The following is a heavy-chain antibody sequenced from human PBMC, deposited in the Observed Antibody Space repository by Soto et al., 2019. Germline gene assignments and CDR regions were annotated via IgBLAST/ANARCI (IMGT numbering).Heavy chain of an antibody. Sequence: GGSLRLSCAASGVTFSDYWMHVVPQTPGKGLMWISRIHNDGRSTDNADSVKGRFTISRDNARNTLCLQMNSLRAEDTAVYYCARSTWKNYFDSWGQGTLVTVSS. CDR1: GVTFSDYW. J-gene: IGHJ4*02. V-gene: IGHV3-74*01. D-gene: IGHD1-1*01. CDR3: ARSTWKNYFDS. CDR2: IHNDGRST.